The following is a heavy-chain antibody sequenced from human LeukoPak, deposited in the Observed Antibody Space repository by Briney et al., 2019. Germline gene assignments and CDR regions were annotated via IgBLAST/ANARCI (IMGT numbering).Heavy chain of an antibody. D-gene: IGHD6-19*01. CDR3: AAAVAGYFDY. Sequence: GGSLRLSCAASGFTFDDYAMHWVRQAPGKGLEWVSGISWNSGSIGYADSVKGRFTISRDNAKNSLYLQMNSLRAEDVALYYCAAAVAGYFDYWGQGTLVTVSS. J-gene: IGHJ4*02. CDR2: ISWNSGSI. CDR1: GFTFDDYA. V-gene: IGHV3-9*03.